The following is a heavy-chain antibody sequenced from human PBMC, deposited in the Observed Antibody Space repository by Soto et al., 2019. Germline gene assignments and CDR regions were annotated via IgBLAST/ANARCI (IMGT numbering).Heavy chain of an antibody. CDR2: VDYSGTA. J-gene: IGHJ4*02. CDR1: GGSISNFY. V-gene: IGHV4-59*12. D-gene: IGHD5-18*01. Sequence: QVQLQESGPGLVMPPETLSLTCTVSGGSISNFYWSWIRQPPGKGLEWIGYVDYSGTANYNPSLKSRVSMSVDTSKNQLSLKVTSVTAADTAMYYCARADTAMTTPSDYWGQGTLVTVSS. CDR3: ARADTAMTTPSDY.